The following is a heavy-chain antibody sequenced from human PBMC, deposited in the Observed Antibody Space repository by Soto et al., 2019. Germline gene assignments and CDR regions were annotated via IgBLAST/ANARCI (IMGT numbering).Heavy chain of an antibody. CDR1: GYNFTTYW. CDR3: ARRIVGGYYPGP. V-gene: IGHV5-10-1*01. J-gene: IGHJ5*02. CDR2: IDPSDSYT. Sequence: XESLKISCQGSGYNFTTYWISWVRQLPGRGLEWMGRIDPSDSYTNYSPSFQGHITISVDRSISTAYLHWSSLKASDTAIYFCARRIVGGYYPGPWGQGTLVTVSS. D-gene: IGHD3-3*01.